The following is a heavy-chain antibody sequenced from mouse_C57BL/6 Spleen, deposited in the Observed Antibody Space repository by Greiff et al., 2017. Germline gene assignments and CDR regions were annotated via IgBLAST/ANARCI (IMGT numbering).Heavy chain of an antibody. CDR1: GYTFTEYT. J-gene: IGHJ3*01. V-gene: IGHV1-62-2*01. CDR2: FYPGSGSI. Sequence: QVQLQQSGAELVKPGASVKLSCKASGYTFTEYTIHWVKQRSGQGLEWIGWFYPGSGSIKYNEKFKDKATLTADKSSSTVYMELSRLTSEGSAVYFCARHALYCDYDEEVWFAYWGQGTLVTVSA. CDR3: ARHALYCDYDEEVWFAY. D-gene: IGHD2-4*01.